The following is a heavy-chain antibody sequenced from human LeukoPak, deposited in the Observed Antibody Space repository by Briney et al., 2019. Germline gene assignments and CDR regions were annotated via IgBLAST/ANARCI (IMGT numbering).Heavy chain of an antibody. Sequence: PSETLSLTCTVSGGSISSYYWSWIRQPPGKGLEWIGYIYYTGSTYYNPSLKSRITLSVDTSKNQFSLKLSSVTAADSAVYYCARRNSGNYYGLFDPWGQGTLVTVSS. CDR3: ARRNSGNYYGLFDP. D-gene: IGHD1-26*01. J-gene: IGHJ5*02. CDR1: GGSISSYY. V-gene: IGHV4-59*08. CDR2: IYYTGST.